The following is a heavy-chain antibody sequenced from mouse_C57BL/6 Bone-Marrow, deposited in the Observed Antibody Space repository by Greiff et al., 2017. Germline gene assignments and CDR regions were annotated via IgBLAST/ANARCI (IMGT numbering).Heavy chain of an antibody. CDR3: ARGASITTVVAADGFGN. J-gene: IGHJ4*01. CDR1: GYTFTSYW. V-gene: IGHV1-52*01. Sequence: QVQLQQPGAELVRPGSSVKLSCKASGYTFTSYWMHWVKQRPIQGLEWIGNIDPSDSETHYNQKFKDKATLTVDKSSSTAYMQLSSLTSEDSAVYYVARGASITTVVAADGFGNWGQGTSVTVSS. CDR2: IDPSDSET. D-gene: IGHD1-1*01.